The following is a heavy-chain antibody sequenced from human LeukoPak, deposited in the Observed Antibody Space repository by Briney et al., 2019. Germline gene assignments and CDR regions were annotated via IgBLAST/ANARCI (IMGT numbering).Heavy chain of an antibody. D-gene: IGHD7-27*01. CDR2: ISGSGGST. J-gene: IGHJ4*02. CDR1: GFTFSTYA. CDR3: AKDRLGSYFDY. Sequence: GGSLRLSCAASGFTFSTYAMSWVRQAPGKGLEWVSAISGSGGSTYYADSVKGRFTISRDNPKNTLYLQMNSLRAEDTALYYCAKDRLGSYFDYWGQGTLVTVSS. V-gene: IGHV3-23*01.